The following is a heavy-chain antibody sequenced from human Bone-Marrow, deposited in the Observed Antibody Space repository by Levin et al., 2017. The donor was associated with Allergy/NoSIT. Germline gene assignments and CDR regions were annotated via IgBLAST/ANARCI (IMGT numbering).Heavy chain of an antibody. CDR2: IYTTGST. CDR1: GGSISGYW. J-gene: IGHJ1*01. Sequence: PGGSLRLSCTVSGGSISGYWWSWIRQPAGKGLEWIGRIYTTGSTNYNPSLKSRVTMSVDRSKNRFSVKLNSVTAADTAVYFCARDAGLGNTEAEYFHHWGQGTLVTVSS. CDR3: ARDAGLGNTEAEYFHH. D-gene: IGHD3/OR15-3a*01. V-gene: IGHV4-4*07.